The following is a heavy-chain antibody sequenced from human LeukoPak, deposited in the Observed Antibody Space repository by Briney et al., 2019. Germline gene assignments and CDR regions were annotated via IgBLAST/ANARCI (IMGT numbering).Heavy chain of an antibody. CDR2: IRYDGSNK. Sequence: PWGSLRLSCAASGFTFGSYAMSWVRQAPGKGLEWVAFIRYDGSNKYYADSVKGRFTISRDNSKNTLYLQMNSLRAEDTAVYYCPVEGGGFGVWGQGTTVTVSS. J-gene: IGHJ6*02. CDR3: PVEGGGFGV. CDR1: GFTFGSYA. D-gene: IGHD3-3*01. V-gene: IGHV3-30*02.